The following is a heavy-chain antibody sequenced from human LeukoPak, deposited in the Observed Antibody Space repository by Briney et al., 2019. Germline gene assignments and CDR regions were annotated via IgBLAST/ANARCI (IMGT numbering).Heavy chain of an antibody. CDR1: GGSISSNDW. V-gene: IGHV4-4*02. CDR2: IHPSGNS. D-gene: IGHD3-22*01. CDR3: ARAYASAT. J-gene: IGHJ5*02. Sequence: SETLSLTCAVSGGSISSNDWWSWVRQPPGKGLEWIGEIHPSGNSNYSPSLKSRVTISVDKSKNQFSLNLRSVTAAATAVYYCARAYASATWGQGTLVTVSS.